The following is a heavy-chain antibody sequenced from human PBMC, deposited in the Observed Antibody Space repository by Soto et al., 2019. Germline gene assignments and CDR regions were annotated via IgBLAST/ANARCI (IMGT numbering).Heavy chain of an antibody. CDR1: GVSFSGYY. Sequence: PSETLSLTCAVYGVSFSGYYWTWIRQPPGTGMEWIGEINHSGSTIYNPSLKSRVTISVDTSKDQFSLKLTSVTAADTAVYYCARDKITGLFDYWGQGTLVTVSS. V-gene: IGHV4-34*01. D-gene: IGHD2-8*02. CDR2: INHSGST. J-gene: IGHJ4*02. CDR3: ARDKITGLFDY.